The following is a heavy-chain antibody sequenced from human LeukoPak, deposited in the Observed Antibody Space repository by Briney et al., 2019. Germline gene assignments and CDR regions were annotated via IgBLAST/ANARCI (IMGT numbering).Heavy chain of an antibody. J-gene: IGHJ6*03. D-gene: IGHD5-12*01. Sequence: SETLSLTCTVSGGSISSYYWSWIRQPPGKGLEWIGYIHYSGSTNYKSSLKSRVTISVDTSKNHFSLKLSSVTAADTAVYYCARVTYSGYDHYYYYYYMDVWGKGTTVTISS. CDR1: GGSISSYY. V-gene: IGHV4-59*01. CDR2: IHYSGST. CDR3: ARVTYSGYDHYYYYYYMDV.